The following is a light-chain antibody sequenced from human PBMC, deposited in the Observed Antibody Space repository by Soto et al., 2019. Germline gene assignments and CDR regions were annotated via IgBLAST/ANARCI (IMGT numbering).Light chain of an antibody. CDR1: QTVRSV. J-gene: IGKJ4*01. CDR2: DAS. Sequence: EIVLTQSPGTLSLSPGERATLSCRASQTVRSVLAWYQQKPGQAPRLLIYDASNRATGIPARFSGSGSGTDFTLTISSLEPEDFAVYYCQQCNNWPLTFGGGTKVEIK. V-gene: IGKV3-11*01. CDR3: QQCNNWPLT.